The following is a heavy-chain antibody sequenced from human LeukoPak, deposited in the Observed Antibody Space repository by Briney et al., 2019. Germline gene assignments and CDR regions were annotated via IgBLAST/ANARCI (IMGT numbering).Heavy chain of an antibody. CDR3: ARDRIQAVATTGYFDY. D-gene: IGHD6-19*01. V-gene: IGHV3-30*04. CDR2: ISYHGIDK. Sequence: PGGSLRLSCAASGFTFSNYVMHWVRQAPGKGLEWVALISYHGIDKFYADSVKGRFTISRDNSKNTLYLQMNSLRPEDTAVYYCARDRIQAVATTGYFDYWGQGTLVTVSS. CDR1: GFTFSNYV. J-gene: IGHJ4*02.